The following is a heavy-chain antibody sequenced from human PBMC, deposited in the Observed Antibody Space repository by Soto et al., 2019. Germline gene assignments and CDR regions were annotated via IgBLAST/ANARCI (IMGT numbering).Heavy chain of an antibody. Sequence: GGSLRLSCAASGFTFSNAWMNWVRQAPGKGLEWVGRIKSKTDGGTTDYAAPVKGRFTISRDDSKNTLYLQMNSLKTEDTAVYYCTTSLRFLEWDRNQDFDYWGQGTLVTVSS. CDR1: GFTFSNAW. D-gene: IGHD3-3*01. J-gene: IGHJ4*02. CDR3: TTSLRFLEWDRNQDFDY. CDR2: IKSKTDGGTT. V-gene: IGHV3-15*07.